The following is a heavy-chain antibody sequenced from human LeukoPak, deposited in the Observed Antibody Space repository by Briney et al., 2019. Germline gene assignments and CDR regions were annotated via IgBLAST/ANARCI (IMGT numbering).Heavy chain of an antibody. Sequence: ASVKVSCKASGYTFTSYAMNWVRQAPGQGLEWMGWINTNTGNPTYAQGFTGRFVFSLDTSVSTAYLQISSLKAEDTAVYCCASSMGIAVAGTGVSFDYWGQGTLVTVSS. CDR1: GYTFTSYA. CDR3: ASSMGIAVAGTGVSFDY. V-gene: IGHV7-4-1*02. J-gene: IGHJ4*02. D-gene: IGHD6-19*01. CDR2: INTNTGNP.